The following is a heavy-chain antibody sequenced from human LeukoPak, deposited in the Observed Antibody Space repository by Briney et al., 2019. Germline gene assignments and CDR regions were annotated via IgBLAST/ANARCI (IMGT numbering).Heavy chain of an antibody. Sequence: GGSLRLSCAASGFTFSSYWMSWVRHAPGKGREWVANIKQDGSEKYYVDSVKGRFTISRDNAKNSLYLQMNSLRAEDTAVYYCASSGGEVRLGYYLDYWGQGTLVTVSS. V-gene: IGHV3-7*01. CDR1: GFTFSSYW. D-gene: IGHD3-16*01. CDR2: IKQDGSEK. J-gene: IGHJ4*02. CDR3: ASSGGEVRLGYYLDY.